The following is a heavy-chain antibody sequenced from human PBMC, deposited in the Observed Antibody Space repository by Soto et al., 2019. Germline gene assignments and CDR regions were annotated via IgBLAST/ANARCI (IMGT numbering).Heavy chain of an antibody. D-gene: IGHD3-22*01. CDR2: INHGGST. Sequence: SETLSLTCAVYGGSFSGYYWSWIRQPPGKGLEWIGEINHGGSTNYNPSLKSRVTISVDTSKNQFSLKMSSVTAADTAVYYCARSQADDYDSTPPYFDYWGQGTLVTV. V-gene: IGHV4-34*01. CDR3: ARSQADDYDSTPPYFDY. CDR1: GGSFSGYY. J-gene: IGHJ4*02.